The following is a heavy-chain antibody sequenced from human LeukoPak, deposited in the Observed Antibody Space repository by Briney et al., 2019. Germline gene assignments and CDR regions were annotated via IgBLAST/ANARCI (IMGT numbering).Heavy chain of an antibody. CDR1: GFTFSSYG. Sequence: PGGSLRLSCAASGFTFSSYGMHWVRQAPGKGLEWVAVISYDGSNKYHADSVKGRFTISRDNSKNTLYLQMNSLRAEDTAVYYCATHPRLERHPLLDYWGQGTLVTVSS. CDR2: ISYDGSNK. V-gene: IGHV3-30*03. CDR3: ATHPRLERHPLLDY. J-gene: IGHJ4*02. D-gene: IGHD1-1*01.